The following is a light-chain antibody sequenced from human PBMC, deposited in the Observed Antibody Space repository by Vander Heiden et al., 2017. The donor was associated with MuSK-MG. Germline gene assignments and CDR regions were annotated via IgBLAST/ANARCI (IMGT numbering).Light chain of an antibody. CDR1: SSDVGGYNY. J-gene: IGLJ3*02. V-gene: IGLV2-14*01. CDR2: EVS. Sequence: QSALTQPASVSGSPGQSITISCTGTSSDVGGYNYVSWYQQHPGKAPKRRSYEVSNRPSGVSNRFSGSKSGNTASLNISGLQAEDEADDYCSSYTSSSTLGVCGGGTKLTVL. CDR3: SSYTSSSTLGV.